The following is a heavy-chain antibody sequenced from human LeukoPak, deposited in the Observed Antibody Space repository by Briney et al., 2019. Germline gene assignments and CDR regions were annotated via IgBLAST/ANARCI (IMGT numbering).Heavy chain of an antibody. CDR2: IHQAGGEK. CDR3: AKKIDSGSYPLDY. V-gene: IGHV3-7*03. J-gene: IGHJ4*02. Sequence: GGSLRLSCVASGFTFSHYWMTWVRQTPEKGLEWVVSIHQAGGEKYFVDSVKGRFTISRDNAKNSLYLQMNSLRAKDTGVYYCAKKIDSGSYPLDYWGQGTLVTISS. CDR1: GFTFSHYW. D-gene: IGHD3-10*01.